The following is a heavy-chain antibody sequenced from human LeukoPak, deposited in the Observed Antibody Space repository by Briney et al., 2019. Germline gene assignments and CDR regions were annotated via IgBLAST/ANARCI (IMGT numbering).Heavy chain of an antibody. Sequence: PGGSLRLSCAASGFTFSSYAMSWVRQAPGKGLEWVSAISGSGGSTYYADSVKGRFTISRDNSKNTLYLQMNSLRAEDTAVYYCAKDSQDYGDDINWFDPWGQGTLVTVSS. D-gene: IGHD4-17*01. V-gene: IGHV3-23*01. CDR2: ISGSGGST. CDR1: GFTFSSYA. CDR3: AKDSQDYGDDINWFDP. J-gene: IGHJ5*02.